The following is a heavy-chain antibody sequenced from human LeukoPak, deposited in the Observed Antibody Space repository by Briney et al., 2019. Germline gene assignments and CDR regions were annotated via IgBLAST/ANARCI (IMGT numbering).Heavy chain of an antibody. J-gene: IGHJ4*02. CDR3: ARGGRTGYVLVPSLNWRYYFDY. D-gene: IGHD3/OR15-3a*01. Sequence: ASVKVSCKASGYTFTSYYMHWVRQAPGQGLEWMGIINPSGGSTSYAQKFQGGVTMTRDTSTSTVYMELSSLRSEDTAVYYCARGGRTGYVLVPSLNWRYYFDYWGQGTLVTVSS. CDR2: INPSGGST. CDR1: GYTFTSYY. V-gene: IGHV1-46*01.